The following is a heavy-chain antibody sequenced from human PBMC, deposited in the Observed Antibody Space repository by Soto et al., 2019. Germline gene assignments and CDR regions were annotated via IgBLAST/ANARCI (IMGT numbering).Heavy chain of an antibody. V-gene: IGHV3-48*01. Sequence: GGSLRLSCAASGFTFSSYSMNWVRQAPGKGLEWVSYISSSSSTIYYADSVKGRFTISRDNAKNSLYLQMNSLRAEDTAVYYCAREPHSRLYYDFWSGAAYYYYYMDVWGKGTTVTVSS. CDR1: GFTFSSYS. CDR2: ISSSSSTI. CDR3: AREPHSRLYYDFWSGAAYYYYYMDV. J-gene: IGHJ6*03. D-gene: IGHD3-3*01.